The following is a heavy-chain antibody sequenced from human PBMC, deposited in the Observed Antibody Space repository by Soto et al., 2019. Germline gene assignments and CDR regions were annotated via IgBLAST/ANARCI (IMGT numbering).Heavy chain of an antibody. J-gene: IGHJ5*02. D-gene: IGHD2-2*01. CDR2: IWYDGSNK. CDR3: ARDHRRYDGGWFDP. CDR1: GFTFSSYG. V-gene: IGHV3-33*01. Sequence: GGSLRLSCAASGFTFSSYGMHWVRQAPGKGPEWVAVIWYDGSNKYYADSVKGRFTISRDNSKNTLYLQMNSLRAEDTAVYYCARDHRRYDGGWFDPWGQGTLVTVSS.